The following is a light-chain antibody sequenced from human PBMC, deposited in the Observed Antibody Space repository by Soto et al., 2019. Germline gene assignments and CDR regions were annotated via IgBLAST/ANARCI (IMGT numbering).Light chain of an antibody. CDR1: NSNIGAPHY. CDR2: ANN. CDR3: QSYDSSLGTLV. J-gene: IGLJ2*01. V-gene: IGLV1-40*01. Sequence: QSVLTQPPSVSGAPGQRVTISCTGSNSNIGAPHYVHWYQQLPGTAPKLLIFANNNRPSGVPDRFSGSKSATSASLAITGLQAEDEATYYCQSYDSSLGTLVFGGGTKLTVL.